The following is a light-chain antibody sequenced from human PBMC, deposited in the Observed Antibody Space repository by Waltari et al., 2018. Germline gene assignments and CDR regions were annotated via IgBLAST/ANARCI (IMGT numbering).Light chain of an antibody. J-gene: IGKJ2*01. V-gene: IGKV1-9*01. CDR2: AAS. CDR1: QGISTY. Sequence: IQLTQSPSSLSASVGDRVPITCRASQGISTYLAWYQQKPGKAPTLLIYAASTLQSGVPSRFSGSGSGTDFTLTISSLQPEDFATYYCQQRNNWPRTFGQGTKLDMK. CDR3: QQRNNWPRT.